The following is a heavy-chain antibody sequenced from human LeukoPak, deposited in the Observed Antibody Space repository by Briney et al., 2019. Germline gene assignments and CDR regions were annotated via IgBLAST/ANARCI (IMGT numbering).Heavy chain of an antibody. CDR3: ARDHAYAFDI. J-gene: IGHJ3*02. V-gene: IGHV3-48*02. CDR2: IGSSTI. D-gene: IGHD2-2*01. CDR1: GFTYSSYS. Sequence: WGSLTLSCAASGFTYSSYSMNWVRQAPGKGLEWVSYIGSSTIYYADSVRGRFTISRDNANNSLYLQMNSLRDEDTAVYYCARDHAYAFDIWGQGTIVTVSS.